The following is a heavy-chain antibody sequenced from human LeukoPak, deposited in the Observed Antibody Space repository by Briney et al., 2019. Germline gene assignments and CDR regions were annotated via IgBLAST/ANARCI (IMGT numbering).Heavy chain of an antibody. Sequence: PSETLSLTCTVSGGSISSSSYYWGWIRQPPGKGLEWIGNIYYSGSTYYNPSLKSRVTISVDTSKNQFSLKLTSVTAADTAVYYCARQTRYWEPPGFDYWGQGTLVTVCS. CDR3: ARQTRYWEPPGFDY. J-gene: IGHJ4*02. V-gene: IGHV4-39*01. CDR1: GGSISSSSYY. D-gene: IGHD1-26*01. CDR2: IYYSGST.